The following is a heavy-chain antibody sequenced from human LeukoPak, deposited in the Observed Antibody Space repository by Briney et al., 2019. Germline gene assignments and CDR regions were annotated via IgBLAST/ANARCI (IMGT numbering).Heavy chain of an antibody. V-gene: IGHV3-21*01. CDR1: GFTFSSYR. Sequence: TGGSLRLSCAASGFTFSSYRMTWVRQAPGKGLEWVSSISSSSYIYYADSVKGRFTISRDNAKNSLYLQMNSLRAEDTAVYYCARDEDSSGYCDYWGQGTLVTVSS. CDR2: ISSSSYI. D-gene: IGHD3-22*01. CDR3: ARDEDSSGYCDY. J-gene: IGHJ4*02.